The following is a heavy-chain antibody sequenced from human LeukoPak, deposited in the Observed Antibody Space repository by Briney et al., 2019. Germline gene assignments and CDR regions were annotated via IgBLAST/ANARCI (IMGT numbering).Heavy chain of an antibody. J-gene: IGHJ5*02. Sequence: GESLKISCKGSGYSFTSYWIGWVRQMPGKGLEWMGIIYPGDSDTRCSPSFQGQVTISADKSISTAYLQWSSLKASDTAMYYCARENRGPRDYPFWFDPWGQGTLVTVSS. D-gene: IGHD4-17*01. CDR1: GYSFTSYW. V-gene: IGHV5-51*01. CDR3: ARENRGPRDYPFWFDP. CDR2: IYPGDSDT.